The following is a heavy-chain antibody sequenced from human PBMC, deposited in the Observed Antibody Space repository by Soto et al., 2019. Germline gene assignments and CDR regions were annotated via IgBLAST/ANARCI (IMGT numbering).Heavy chain of an antibody. J-gene: IGHJ3*02. CDR1: GGSISSSSYY. Sequence: QLQLQESGPGLVKPSETLSLTCSVSGGSISSSSYYWDWIRQPPGKGLEWIGSTHYSGITNYNPSLKSRVTISVDTSKNQFSLKLSSVTAADTAVYYCARPVPGARHDAFDIWGQGTMVTVSS. CDR3: ARPVPGARHDAFDI. V-gene: IGHV4-39*01. D-gene: IGHD1-26*01. CDR2: THYSGIT.